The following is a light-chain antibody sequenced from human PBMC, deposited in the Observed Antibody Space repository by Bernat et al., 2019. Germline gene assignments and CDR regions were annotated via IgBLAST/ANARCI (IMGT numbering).Light chain of an antibody. Sequence: EIVMTQSPATLSVSPGERATLSCRASQSVSSNLAWYQQKPGQAPRLLIYGASTRATGIPARFSVSGSGTEFTLTISSLQSEDFAVYYCQQYNNWPPLTFGGGTKVELK. CDR1: QSVSSN. J-gene: IGKJ4*01. CDR3: QQYNNWPPLT. V-gene: IGKV3-15*01. CDR2: GAS.